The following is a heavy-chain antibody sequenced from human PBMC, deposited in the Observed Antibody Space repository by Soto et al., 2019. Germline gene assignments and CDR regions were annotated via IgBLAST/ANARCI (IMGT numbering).Heavy chain of an antibody. D-gene: IGHD1-1*01. V-gene: IGHV1-18*01. CDR3: ARGRYVDY. CDR1: GYTFTSYG. CDR2: ISAHNGNT. Sequence: QGHLVQSGAEVKKPGASVKVSCKASGYTFTSYGITWVRQAPGQGLEWMGWISAHNGNTDYAQKLQGRVIVTRDTSTSTAYMELRSLISDDTAVYYCARGRYVDYWGQGALVTVSS. J-gene: IGHJ4*02.